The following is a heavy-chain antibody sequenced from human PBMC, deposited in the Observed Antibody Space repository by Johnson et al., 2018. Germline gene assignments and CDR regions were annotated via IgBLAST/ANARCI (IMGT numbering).Heavy chain of an antibody. V-gene: IGHV3-30*18. CDR1: GFTFSSYG. CDR2: ISYDGSNK. Sequence: SGGGVVQPGRSLXLSCAASGFTFSSYGMHWVRQAPGKGLEWVAVISYDGSNKYYADSVKGRFTISRDNSKNTLYLQMNRLRAEDTAVYYCAKDPGMVRGVYYGMDVWGQGTTVTVSS. CDR3: AKDPGMVRGVYYGMDV. D-gene: IGHD3-10*01. J-gene: IGHJ6*02.